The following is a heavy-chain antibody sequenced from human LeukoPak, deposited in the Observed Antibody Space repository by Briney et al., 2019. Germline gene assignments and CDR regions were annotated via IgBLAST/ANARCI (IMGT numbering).Heavy chain of an antibody. CDR1: GFTFSSYA. CDR3: AKEIGAAVYFDY. J-gene: IGHJ4*02. V-gene: IGHV3-23*01. Sequence: GGSLRLSCAAPGFTFSSYAMSWVRQAPGKGLEWVSAISGSGGSTNYADSVKGRFTISRDNSKNTAYLQMNSLRVEDTAVYYCAKEIGAAVYFDYWSQGTLVTVSS. CDR2: ISGSGGST. D-gene: IGHD6-25*01.